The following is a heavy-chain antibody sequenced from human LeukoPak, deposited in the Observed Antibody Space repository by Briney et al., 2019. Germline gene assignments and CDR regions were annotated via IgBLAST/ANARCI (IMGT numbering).Heavy chain of an antibody. D-gene: IGHD1-26*01. Sequence: GRSLRLSCAASGFTFSSYGMHWVRQAPGKGLEWVAVIWYDGSNKYYADSVKGRFTISRDSSKNTLYLQMNSLRAEDTAVYYCASIVGATSDFHFDYWGQGTLVTVSS. CDR3: ASIVGATSDFHFDY. J-gene: IGHJ4*02. CDR2: IWYDGSNK. CDR1: GFTFSSYG. V-gene: IGHV3-33*01.